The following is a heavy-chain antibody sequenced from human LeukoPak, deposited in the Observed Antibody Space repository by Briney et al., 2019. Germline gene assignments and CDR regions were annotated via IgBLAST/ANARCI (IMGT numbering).Heavy chain of an antibody. J-gene: IGHJ3*02. CDR3: ARDPNIVVVPAATGPDI. D-gene: IGHD2-2*01. Sequence: GGSLRLSCAASGFTFSSYAMHWVRQAPGKGLEWVAVISYDGSNKYYADSVKGRFTISRDNSKNTLYLQMNSLRAEDTAVYYCARDPNIVVVPAATGPDIWGQGTMATVSS. V-gene: IGHV3-30-3*01. CDR2: ISYDGSNK. CDR1: GFTFSSYA.